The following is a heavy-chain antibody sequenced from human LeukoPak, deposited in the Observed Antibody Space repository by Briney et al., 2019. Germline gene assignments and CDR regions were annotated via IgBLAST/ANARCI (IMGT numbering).Heavy chain of an antibody. CDR3: ARVRGWNYRYFDY. Sequence: PGGSLRLSCAASGFTFSSYWMHWVRQAPGKGLVWVSRINSDGSSTSYTDSVKGRFTISRDNAKNTLYLQMNSLRAEDTAVYYCARVRGWNYRYFDYWGQGTLVTVSS. CDR2: INSDGSST. D-gene: IGHD1-7*01. J-gene: IGHJ4*02. CDR1: GFTFSSYW. V-gene: IGHV3-74*01.